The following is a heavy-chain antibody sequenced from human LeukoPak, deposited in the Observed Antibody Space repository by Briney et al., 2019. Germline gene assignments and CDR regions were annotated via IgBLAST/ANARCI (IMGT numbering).Heavy chain of an antibody. V-gene: IGHV3-30*02. D-gene: IGHD3-10*01. CDR3: AKDQQFGATYYYYMDV. J-gene: IGHJ6*03. CDR1: GFTFSSYG. Sequence: GGSLRLSCAASGFTFSSYGMHWVRQAPGKGLEWVAFIRYDGSNKYYADSVKGRFTISRDNSKNTPYLQMNSLRAEDTAVYYCAKDQQFGATYYYYMDVWGKGTTVTISS. CDR2: IRYDGSNK.